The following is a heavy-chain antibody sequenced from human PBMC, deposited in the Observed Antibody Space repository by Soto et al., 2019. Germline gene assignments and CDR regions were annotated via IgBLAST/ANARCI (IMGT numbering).Heavy chain of an antibody. D-gene: IGHD2-8*01. CDR2: IYXNGNN. CDR1: GGSIGNHY. J-gene: IGHJ4*02. Sequence: SXTRSLTCTVSGGSIGNHYWSWIRQPPGKGLEWXGYIYXNGNNNYNPSLXSRVTISVXTSKKQISLKLSSATAEDTAVYYCTRAKWYSEYWGQGTLVTVYS. CDR3: TRAKWYSEY. V-gene: IGHV4-59*11.